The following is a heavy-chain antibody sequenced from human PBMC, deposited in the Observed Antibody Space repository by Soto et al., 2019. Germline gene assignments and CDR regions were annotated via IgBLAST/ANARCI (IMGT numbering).Heavy chain of an antibody. J-gene: IGHJ4*02. CDR1: GFTFSSYA. D-gene: IGHD3-10*01. V-gene: IGHV3-23*01. Sequence: GGSLRLSCAASGFTFSSYAMSWVRQTPRKGLEWVSTLSGSGGTTYYADSVKGQFTISRDNSKSTLYLQMNSLRAEDTAVYYCAKAYGSGNYIIHYWGQGTLVTVSS. CDR3: AKAYGSGNYIIHY. CDR2: LSGSGGTT.